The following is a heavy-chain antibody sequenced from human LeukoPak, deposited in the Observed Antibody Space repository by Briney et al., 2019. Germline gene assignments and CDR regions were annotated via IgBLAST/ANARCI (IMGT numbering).Heavy chain of an antibody. CDR1: GYSISSGYY. J-gene: IGHJ5*02. D-gene: IGHD3-3*01. CDR2: IYHSGST. V-gene: IGHV4-38-2*02. Sequence: PSGTLSLTRTVSGYSISSGYYWGWIRQAPGKGLEWVGSIYHSGSTYYNPSLKSRVTISVDMSKNQFSLKLSSVTAADTAVYYCARHTYDFWSGYYGWFDPWGQGTLVTVSS. CDR3: ARHTYDFWSGYYGWFDP.